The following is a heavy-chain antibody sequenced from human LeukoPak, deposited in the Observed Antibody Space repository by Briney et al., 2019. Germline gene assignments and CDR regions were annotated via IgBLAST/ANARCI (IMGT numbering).Heavy chain of an antibody. V-gene: IGHV1-69*05. J-gene: IGHJ6*03. CDR2: ITPIFGTA. CDR1: GGTFSSYA. CDR3: ARDWLPAAMQGIYYYMDV. Sequence: ASVKVSCKASGGTFSSYAISWVRQAPGQGLEWMGGITPIFGTANYAQKFQGRVTITTDESTSTAYMELSSLRSEDTAVYYCARDWLPAAMQGIYYYMDVWGKGTTVTVSS. D-gene: IGHD2-2*01.